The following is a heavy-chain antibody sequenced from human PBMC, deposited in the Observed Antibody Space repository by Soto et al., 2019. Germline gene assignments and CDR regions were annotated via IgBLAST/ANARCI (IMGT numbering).Heavy chain of an antibody. J-gene: IGHJ4*02. V-gene: IGHV3-48*02. CDR2: ISSGSRTI. D-gene: IGHD3-10*01. CDR3: ATGSGNGSGY. Sequence: EVQLVESGGSLVQPGGSLRLSCAASGFTFSTHTMNWVRQAPGKGLEWLSYISSGSRTIYYADSVMGRFTISRDNTQNSLYLQMHSLRDEDTGVDYCATGSGNGSGYWGQGTLVTVSS. CDR1: GFTFSTHT.